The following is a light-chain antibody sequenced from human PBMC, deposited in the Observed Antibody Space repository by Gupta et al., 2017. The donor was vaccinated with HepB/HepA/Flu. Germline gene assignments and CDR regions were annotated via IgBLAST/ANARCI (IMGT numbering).Light chain of an antibody. V-gene: IGKV1-39*01. J-gene: IGKJ3*01. CDR3: QQSYDTPLT. Sequence: DIQMTQSPSSLSASIGDRVTITCRASQIITTYLSWYQQKPGKAPRLLISSASRLQSGVPSRFSGSGSGTDFTLTISSLQLEDFATYYCQQSYDTPLTFGPGTTVDI. CDR2: SAS. CDR1: QIITTY.